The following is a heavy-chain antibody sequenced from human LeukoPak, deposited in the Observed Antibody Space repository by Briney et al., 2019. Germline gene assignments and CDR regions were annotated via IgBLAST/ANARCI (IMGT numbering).Heavy chain of an antibody. Sequence: GGSLRPSCAASGFTFSSHWIYWVRQAPGKGLVWVSRINSDGSTTSYADSVKGRFTVSRDNAKNTLYLQMNSLRAEDTAVYYCTRAQSGGSDYWGQGTLVTVSS. J-gene: IGHJ4*02. CDR2: INSDGSTT. D-gene: IGHD3-16*01. V-gene: IGHV3-74*01. CDR1: GFTFSSHW. CDR3: TRAQSGGSDY.